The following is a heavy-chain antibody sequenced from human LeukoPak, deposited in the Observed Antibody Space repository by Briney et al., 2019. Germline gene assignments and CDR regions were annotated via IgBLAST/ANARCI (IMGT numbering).Heavy chain of an antibody. J-gene: IGHJ4*02. CDR3: ARGPPGGLRFLEWSSPLDY. CDR2: ISAYNGNT. Sequence: GASVKVSCKASGYTFTSYGISWVRQAPGQGLEWMGWISAYNGNTNYAQKLQGRVTMTTDTSTSTAYMELRSLRSDDTAVYYCARGPPGGLRFLEWSSPLDYWGQGTLVTVSS. V-gene: IGHV1-18*01. CDR1: GYTFTSYG. D-gene: IGHD3-3*01.